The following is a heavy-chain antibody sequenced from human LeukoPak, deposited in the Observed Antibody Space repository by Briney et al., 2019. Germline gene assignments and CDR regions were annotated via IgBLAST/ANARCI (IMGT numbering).Heavy chain of an antibody. CDR3: VREEWCSGGGCYLNAFDI. Sequence: ASVKVSCKASDNTFSGKGVIWVRQAPGQGLEWMAYISPYSGKTRYVQKIQGRVTVTTDTTTSTSYLELRSLTFDDTAVNYCVREEWCSGGGCYLNAFDIWGQGTMVTVSS. J-gene: IGHJ3*02. CDR1: DNTFSGKG. D-gene: IGHD2-15*01. CDR2: ISPYSGKT. V-gene: IGHV1-18*01.